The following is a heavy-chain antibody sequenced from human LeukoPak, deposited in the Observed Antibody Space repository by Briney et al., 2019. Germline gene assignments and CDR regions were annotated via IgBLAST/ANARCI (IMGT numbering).Heavy chain of an antibody. D-gene: IGHD3-3*01. CDR1: GGSVSSGSYY. CDR3: ARGANDFWSGPTTWFDP. CDR2: IYYSGST. J-gene: IGHJ5*02. Sequence: PSETLSLTCTVSGGSVSSGSYYWSRIRQPPGKGLEWIGYIYYSGSTNYNPSLKSRVTISVDTSKNQFSLKLSSVTAADTAVYYCARGANDFWSGPTTWFDPWGQGTLVTVSS. V-gene: IGHV4-61*01.